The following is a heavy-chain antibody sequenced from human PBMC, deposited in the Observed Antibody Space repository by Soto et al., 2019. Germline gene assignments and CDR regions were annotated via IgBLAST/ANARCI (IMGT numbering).Heavy chain of an antibody. CDR2: INHSGST. J-gene: IGHJ5*02. CDR3: ARRKIQLWSEGYNWFDP. CDR1: GGSFNCYY. D-gene: IGHD5-18*01. Sequence: SETLSLTCAVYGGSFNCYYWSWIRQPPGKGLEWIGEINHSGSTNYNPSLKSRVTISVDTSKNQFSLKLSSVTAADTAVYYCARRKIQLWSEGYNWFDPWGQGTLVTVSS. V-gene: IGHV4-34*01.